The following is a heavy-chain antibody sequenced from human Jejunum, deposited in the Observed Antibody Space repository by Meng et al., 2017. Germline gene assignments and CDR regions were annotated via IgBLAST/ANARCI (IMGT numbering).Heavy chain of an antibody. J-gene: IGHJ1*01. Sequence: QVQLQGSGPGLVKPWGTLPSTFAVSGDSIRSSYWWSWVRQSPGKGLEWIGEIYHSGTTNYNPSLKSRVTLSVDKSKNQFSLNLSSVTAADTAVYFCARDFEALNGVWGQGTLVTVSS. D-gene: IGHD2-8*01. CDR2: IYHSGTT. CDR3: ARDFEALNGV. CDR1: GDSIRSSYW. V-gene: IGHV4-4*02.